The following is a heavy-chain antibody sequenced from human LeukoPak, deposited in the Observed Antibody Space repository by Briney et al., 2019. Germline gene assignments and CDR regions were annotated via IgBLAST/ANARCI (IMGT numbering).Heavy chain of an antibody. D-gene: IGHD2-2*01. CDR3: ARDIAEGVVVPAAMAPLFDY. Sequence: GASVKVSCKASGYTFTSYGISWVRQAPGQGLEWMGLISAYNGNTNYAQKLQGRVTMTTDTSTSTAYMELRSLRSDDTAVYYCARDIAEGVVVPAAMAPLFDYWGQGTLVTVSS. V-gene: IGHV1-18*01. CDR1: GYTFTSYG. J-gene: IGHJ4*02. CDR2: ISAYNGNT.